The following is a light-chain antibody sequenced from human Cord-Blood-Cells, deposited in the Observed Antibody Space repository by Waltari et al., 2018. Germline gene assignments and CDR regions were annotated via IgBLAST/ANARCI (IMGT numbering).Light chain of an antibody. CDR2: EVS. Sequence: QSALTQPPSASASPRQSVTLSCTGTSSDVGGFTYVSWYQQHPGKAPKLMIYEVSKRPAGVPDRFSGSKSGNTASLTVSGLQAEDEADYYCSSYAGSNNYVFGTGTKVTVL. V-gene: IGLV2-8*01. CDR3: SSYAGSNNYV. J-gene: IGLJ1*01. CDR1: SSDVGGFTY.